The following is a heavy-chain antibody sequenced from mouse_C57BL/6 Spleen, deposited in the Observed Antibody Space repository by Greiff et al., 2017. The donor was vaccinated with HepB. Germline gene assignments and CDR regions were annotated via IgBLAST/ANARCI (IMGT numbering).Heavy chain of an antibody. Sequence: QVQLQQPGAELVKPGASVKLSCKASGYTFTSYWMQWVKQRPGQGLEWIGEIDPSDSYTNYNQKFKGKATLTVDTSSSTAYMQLSSLTSEDSAVYYCARGGGWVAYWGQGTLVTVSA. V-gene: IGHV1-50*01. CDR1: GYTFTSYW. CDR2: IDPSDSYT. CDR3: ARGGGWVAY. J-gene: IGHJ3*01.